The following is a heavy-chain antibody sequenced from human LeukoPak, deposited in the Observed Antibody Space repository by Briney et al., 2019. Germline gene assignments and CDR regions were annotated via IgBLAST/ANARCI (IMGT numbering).Heavy chain of an antibody. CDR2: ISHTGTT. D-gene: IGHD3-10*01. Sequence: SETLSLTCAVSGDSISSSHWWSWVRQPPGKGLEWIGEISHTGTTNYNPSLKSRVTISVDTSKNRFSLKLSSVTAADTAVYYCARGVGSGSYRNKRNWFDPWGQGTLVTVSS. V-gene: IGHV4-4*02. CDR1: GDSISSSHW. J-gene: IGHJ5*02. CDR3: ARGVGSGSYRNKRNWFDP.